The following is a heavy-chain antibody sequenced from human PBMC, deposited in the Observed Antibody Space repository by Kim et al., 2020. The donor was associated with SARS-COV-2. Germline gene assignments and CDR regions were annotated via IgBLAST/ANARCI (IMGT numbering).Heavy chain of an antibody. CDR3: ATDRYYYDSNGYFPET. CDR2: FDPEDGLT. J-gene: IGHJ5*02. D-gene: IGHD3-22*01. CDR1: GHTLTGIS. V-gene: IGHV1-24*01. Sequence: ASVKVSCKVSGHTLTGISMHWVRQAPGQGLEWMGGFDPEDGLTVYAQKFQGRVTMTEDTSTDTAYMELSGLRSEDTAVYYCATDRYYYDSNGYFPETWGQGTLVTVSS.